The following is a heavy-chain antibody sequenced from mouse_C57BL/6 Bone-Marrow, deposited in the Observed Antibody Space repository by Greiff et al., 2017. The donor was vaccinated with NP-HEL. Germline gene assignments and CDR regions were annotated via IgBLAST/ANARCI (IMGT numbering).Heavy chain of an antibody. V-gene: IGHV1-64*01. J-gene: IGHJ4*01. CDR3: ARATTVVVDYAMDY. CDR2: IHPNSGST. Sequence: QVQLQQPGAELVKPGASVKLSCKASGYTFTSYWMHWVKQRPGQGLEWIGMIHPNSGSTNYNEKFKSKATLTVDKSSSTAYMQLSSLTSEDSAVYYWARATTVVVDYAMDYWGQGTSVTVSS. CDR1: GYTFTSYW. D-gene: IGHD1-1*01.